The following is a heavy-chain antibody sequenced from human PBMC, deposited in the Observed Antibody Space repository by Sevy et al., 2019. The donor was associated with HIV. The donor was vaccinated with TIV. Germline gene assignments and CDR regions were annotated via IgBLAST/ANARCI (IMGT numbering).Heavy chain of an antibody. D-gene: IGHD6-13*01. Sequence: GGSLRLSCVASGFTFSSYSMHWVRQAPGKGLEWVSSVSSSSDYIYYADSVKGRFTISRDNAKNSLYLQMNSLRAEDTAVYYCAKSWGSITAAGLDHWGQGTLVTVSS. V-gene: IGHV3-21*01. CDR2: VSSSSDYI. CDR3: AKSWGSITAAGLDH. CDR1: GFTFSSYS. J-gene: IGHJ5*02.